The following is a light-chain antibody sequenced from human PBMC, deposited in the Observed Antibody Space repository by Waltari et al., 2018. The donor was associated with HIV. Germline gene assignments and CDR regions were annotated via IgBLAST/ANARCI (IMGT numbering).Light chain of an antibody. V-gene: IGKV4-1*01. CDR1: QSVFYSSNNKNS. J-gene: IGKJ1*01. CDR2: WAS. Sequence: DIVMTQSPDSLAVSLGERATINCKSSQSVFYSSNNKNSLAWYQHKPGQPPNLLIYWASTRESGVPDRFSGSVSGTDFTLTISSLQAEDVAVYYCQQYYSAPTFGQGTKVEIK. CDR3: QQYYSAPT.